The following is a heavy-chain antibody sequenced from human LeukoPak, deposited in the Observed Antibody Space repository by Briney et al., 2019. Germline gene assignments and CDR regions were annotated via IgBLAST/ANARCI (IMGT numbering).Heavy chain of an antibody. CDR3: ARDSPGWGGFDF. CDR1: GTTFKNYT. D-gene: IGHD3-10*01. Sequence: GGSLRLSCAASGTTFKNYTMNWVRQAPGKGLEWVSWLQSSSRSLFYADSVKGRFTVSRDDAKNSLYLQLNSLRAEDTAVYYCARDSPGWGGFDFWGQGTLVTVSS. J-gene: IGHJ4*02. CDR2: LQSSSRSL. V-gene: IGHV3-48*01.